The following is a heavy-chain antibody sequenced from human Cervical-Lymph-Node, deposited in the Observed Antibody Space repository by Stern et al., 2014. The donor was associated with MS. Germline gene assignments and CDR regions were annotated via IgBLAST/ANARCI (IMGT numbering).Heavy chain of an antibody. Sequence: QVQLQESGPGLVKPSQTLSLTCTVSGGSISSRIYYWSWIRQAAGKGLEWIGRIYVSWGTNYNPALVSRATISVATPRNQISLGRGCVPAADTAVYFCAATQPLMGEDGSRLEAIDYYYGMDVWGQGTTVTVSS. CDR3: AATQPLMGEDGSRLEAIDYYYGMDV. V-gene: IGHV4-61*02. D-gene: IGHD3-16*01. J-gene: IGHJ6*02. CDR1: GGSISSRIYY. CDR2: IYVSWGT.